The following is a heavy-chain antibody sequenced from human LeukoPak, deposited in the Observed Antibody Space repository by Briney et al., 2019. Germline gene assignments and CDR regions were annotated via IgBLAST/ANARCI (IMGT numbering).Heavy chain of an antibody. CDR2: ISYDGSNK. Sequence: PGGSLRLSCAASGFTFSSYAMHWVRQAPGKGLEWVAIISYDGSNKYYADSVKGRFTISRDNSKNTLYLQMNSLRAEDTAVYYCARSPGAAAAGTIPDLFEYWGQGTLVTVSS. CDR1: GFTFSSYA. D-gene: IGHD6-13*01. CDR3: ARSPGAAAAGTIPDLFEY. J-gene: IGHJ4*02. V-gene: IGHV3-30*01.